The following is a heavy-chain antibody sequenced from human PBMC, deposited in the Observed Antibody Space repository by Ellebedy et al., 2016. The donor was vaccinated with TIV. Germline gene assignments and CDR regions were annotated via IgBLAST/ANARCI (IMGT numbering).Heavy chain of an antibody. CDR1: GGTFSSYA. CDR2: IIPIFGTA. D-gene: IGHD6-13*01. V-gene: IGHV1-69*06. J-gene: IGHJ5*02. CDR3: ASAAGWGGWFDP. Sequence: SVKVSXXASGGTFSSYAISWVRQAPGQGLEWMGGIIPIFGTANYAQKFQGRVTITADKSTSTAYMELSSLRSEDTAVYYCASAAGWGGWFDPWGQGTLVTVSS.